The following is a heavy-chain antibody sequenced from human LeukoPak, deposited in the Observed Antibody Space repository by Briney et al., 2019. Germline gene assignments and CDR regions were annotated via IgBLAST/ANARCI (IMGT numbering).Heavy chain of an antibody. CDR2: IDPSDSYT. CDR1: GYRFTSYW. V-gene: IGHV5-10-1*01. CDR3: ARALGTTGTTVDY. D-gene: IGHD1-1*01. Sequence: GESLKISCKGSGYRFTSYWISWVRQMPGKGLEWMGRIDPSDSYTNYSPSFQGHVTISADKSISTAYLQWSSLKASDTALYYCARALGTTGTTVDYWGQGTLVTVSS. J-gene: IGHJ4*02.